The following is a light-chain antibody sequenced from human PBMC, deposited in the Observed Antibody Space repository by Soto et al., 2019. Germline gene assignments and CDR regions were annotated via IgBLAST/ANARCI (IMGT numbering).Light chain of an antibody. CDR2: AAS. V-gene: IGKV1-8*01. Sequence: AILITQSPSSLSASPGDRVTITCRASQGISIYLAWYQQKPGKAPKLLVYAASSLQSGVPSRFSGSGSGTDFTLTLSRLESEDFALYYCQQYGYSPITFGQGTRLEIK. CDR1: QGISIY. J-gene: IGKJ5*01. CDR3: QQYGYSPIT.